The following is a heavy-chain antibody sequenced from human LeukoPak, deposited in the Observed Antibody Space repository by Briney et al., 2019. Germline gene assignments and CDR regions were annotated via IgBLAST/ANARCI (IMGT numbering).Heavy chain of an antibody. Sequence: PGGSLRLSRAASGFTFSSYAMSWVRQAPGKGLEWVSAISGSGGSTYYADSVKGRFTISRDNSKNTLYLQMNSLRAEDTAVYYCAAQITMIVVVLPDYWGQGTLVTVSS. D-gene: IGHD3-22*01. CDR2: ISGSGGST. V-gene: IGHV3-23*01. CDR3: AAQITMIVVVLPDY. CDR1: GFTFSSYA. J-gene: IGHJ4*02.